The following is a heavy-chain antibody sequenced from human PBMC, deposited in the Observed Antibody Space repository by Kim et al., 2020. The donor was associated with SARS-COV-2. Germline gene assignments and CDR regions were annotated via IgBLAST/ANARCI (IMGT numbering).Heavy chain of an antibody. J-gene: IGHJ6*02. CDR1: GFTFSSYA. V-gene: IGHV3-64*01. CDR3: ARGGRGYCNNGVCYYNYYYYGMDV. Sequence: GGSLRLSCAASGFTFSSYAMHWVRQAPGKGLEYVSAISSNGGSTYYANSVKGRFTISRDKSKNTLYLQMGSLRAEDMAVYYCARGGRGYCNNGVCYYNYYYYGMDVWGQGTTVTVSS. D-gene: IGHD2-8*01. CDR2: ISSNGGST.